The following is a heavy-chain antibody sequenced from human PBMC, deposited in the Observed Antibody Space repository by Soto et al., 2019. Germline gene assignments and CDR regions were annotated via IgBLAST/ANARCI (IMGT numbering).Heavy chain of an antibody. Sequence: SETLSLTCAVSGDSVNSGHWWTWVRQPPGKGLEWIGEIFQSGTTNYNPSLKGRGTILVDKSKNQVSLKVGSVTAADTAVYYCASSSLYGMDVWGQGTTVTVSS. CDR1: GDSVNSGHW. CDR2: IFQSGTT. V-gene: IGHV4-4*02. J-gene: IGHJ6*02. CDR3: ASSSLYGMDV.